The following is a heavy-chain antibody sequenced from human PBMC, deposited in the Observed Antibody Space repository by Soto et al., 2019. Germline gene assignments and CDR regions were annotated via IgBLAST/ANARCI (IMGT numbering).Heavy chain of an antibody. Sequence: SVKVSCKASGYTFTNYAMHWVRQAPGQRLEWMGWINAGNGNTKYSQKFQGRVTITRDTSASTAYMELSSLRSEDTAVYYCARGGSLYWYFDLWCRGTLVTVA. CDR1: GYTFTNYA. CDR2: INAGNGNT. J-gene: IGHJ2*01. CDR3: ARGGSLYWYFDL. V-gene: IGHV1-3*01. D-gene: IGHD1-26*01.